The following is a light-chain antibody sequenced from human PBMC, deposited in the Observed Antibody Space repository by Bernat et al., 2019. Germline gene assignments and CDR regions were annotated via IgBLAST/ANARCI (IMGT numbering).Light chain of an antibody. V-gene: IGKV1-9*01. Sequence: DIPLTQSPSFLSASVGDTVTITCRTRQVIGNYLAWYQQNLGKAPKLLIYAASILQTGVPSRFSGRGSGSEFTLTISSLQPEDFATYYCKQFNPYPIFGPGTKVDI. CDR2: AAS. CDR3: KQFNPYPI. CDR1: QVIGNY. J-gene: IGKJ3*01.